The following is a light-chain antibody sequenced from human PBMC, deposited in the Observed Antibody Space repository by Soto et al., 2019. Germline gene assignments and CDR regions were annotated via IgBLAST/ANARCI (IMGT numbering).Light chain of an antibody. Sequence: EIVLTQSPATLSLPLGERATLSCRARQSVGNYLGWYQQRPGQAPRLLMSDVSRRATGIPARFSGSGSGTDFTLTISSLEHEDVAVYYCQHRVHGPTFGGGTKVESK. CDR2: DVS. J-gene: IGKJ4*01. CDR1: QSVGNY. V-gene: IGKV3-11*01. CDR3: QHRVHGPT.